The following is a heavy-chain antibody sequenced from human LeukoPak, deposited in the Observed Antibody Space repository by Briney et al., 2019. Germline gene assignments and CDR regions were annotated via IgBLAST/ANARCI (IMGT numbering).Heavy chain of an antibody. V-gene: IGHV3-48*03. D-gene: IGHD6-13*01. J-gene: IGHJ6*02. CDR1: GFTFSSYE. CDR3: ARDRRSLAAAGYGMDV. CDR2: ISSSGSTI. Sequence: PGGSLTLSCAASGFTFSSYEMNWVRQAPGKGLEWVSYISSSGSTIYYADSVKGRFTISRDNAKNSLYLQMNSLRAEDTAVYYCARDRRSLAAAGYGMDVWGQGTTVTVSS.